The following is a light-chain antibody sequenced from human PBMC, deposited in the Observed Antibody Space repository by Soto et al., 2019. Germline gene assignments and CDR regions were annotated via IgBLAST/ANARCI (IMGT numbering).Light chain of an antibody. V-gene: IGKV3D-15*01. CDR1: QSVGSN. Sequence: IVMTQSPDTLSVSPGERATLFFRASQSVGSNLGWYQQKPGQAPRLLIYGASTRATGTPGRFSGSGSGTDFNLTISSLQSEDFAVYYCQQYSDWWTFGQGTKVDI. CDR2: GAS. J-gene: IGKJ1*01. CDR3: QQYSDWWT.